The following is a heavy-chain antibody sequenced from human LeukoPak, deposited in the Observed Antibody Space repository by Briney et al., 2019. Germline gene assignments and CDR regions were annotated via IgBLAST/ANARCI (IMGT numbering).Heavy chain of an antibody. Sequence: ASVKVSCKASGYTFTGYYMHWVRQAPGQGLEWMGWINPNSGGTNYAQKFQGRVTMTRDTSITTAYMEVSRLRPDDTAMYYCARDRRVVGAYYYYYMDVWGKGTTVTISS. J-gene: IGHJ6*03. CDR1: GYTFTGYY. CDR2: INPNSGGT. D-gene: IGHD3-10*01. V-gene: IGHV1-2*02. CDR3: ARDRRVVGAYYYYYMDV.